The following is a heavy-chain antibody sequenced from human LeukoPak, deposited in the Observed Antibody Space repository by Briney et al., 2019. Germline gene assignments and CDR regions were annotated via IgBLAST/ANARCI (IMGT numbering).Heavy chain of an antibody. J-gene: IGHJ4*02. V-gene: IGHV1-18*01. CDR1: GYTFTSYG. D-gene: IGHD2-2*02. CDR3: ASSSAAIIDY. Sequence: GASVKVSCKASGYTFTSYGISWVRQAPGQGLEWMGWISAYNGNTNYAQKFQGRVTITADESTSTAYMELSSLRSEDTAVYYCASSSAAIIDYWGQGTLVTVSS. CDR2: ISAYNGNT.